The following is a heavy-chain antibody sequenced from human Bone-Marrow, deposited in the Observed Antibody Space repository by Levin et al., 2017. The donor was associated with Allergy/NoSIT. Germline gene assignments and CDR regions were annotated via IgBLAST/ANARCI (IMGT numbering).Heavy chain of an antibody. V-gene: IGHV1-3*04. CDR3: AKDLGGWPRNYYFDS. CDR1: GYIFTDHA. CDR2: LSTGTGNT. D-gene: IGHD2-15*01. J-gene: IGHJ4*02. Sequence: GESLKISCQASGYIFTDHAIHWVRQAPGQRLEWMGWLSTGTGNTKYSPLFQGRVTITRDASASTAYMELSSLRSDDTAVYYCAKDLGGWPRNYYFDSWGQGTLVTVSS.